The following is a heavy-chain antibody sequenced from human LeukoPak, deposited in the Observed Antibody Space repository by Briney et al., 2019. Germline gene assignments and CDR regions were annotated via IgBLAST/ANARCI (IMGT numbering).Heavy chain of an antibody. D-gene: IGHD1-14*01. CDR2: INSDGSST. Sequence: GGSLRLSCAASGLTFSSHWMHWVRQAPGKGLVWVSRINSDGSSTNYADSVKGRFTISRDNAKNTLYLQMNSLRAEDTAVYYCARVPSTTLFDYWGQGTLVTVSS. J-gene: IGHJ4*02. CDR1: GLTFSSHW. CDR3: ARVPSTTLFDY. V-gene: IGHV3-74*01.